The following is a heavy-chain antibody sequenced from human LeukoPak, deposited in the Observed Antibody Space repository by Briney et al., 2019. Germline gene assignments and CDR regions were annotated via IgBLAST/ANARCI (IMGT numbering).Heavy chain of an antibody. CDR2: INPSGGST. CDR1: GYTFTSYY. CDR3: ARDEGDWYLGFRYMDV. Sequence: ASVKVSCKASGYTFTSYYMHWVRQAPGQGLEWMGIINPSGGSTSYAQKFQGRVTMTRDTSTSTVYMELSSLRSEDTAVYYCARDEGDWYLGFRYMDVWGKGTTVTVSS. D-gene: IGHD3/OR15-3a*01. V-gene: IGHV1-46*01. J-gene: IGHJ6*03.